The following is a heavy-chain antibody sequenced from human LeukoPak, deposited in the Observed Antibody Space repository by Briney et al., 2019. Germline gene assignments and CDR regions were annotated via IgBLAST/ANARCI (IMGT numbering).Heavy chain of an antibody. CDR2: INPSGGST. V-gene: IGHV1-46*01. Sequence: ASVKVSCKASGYTFTSYYMHWVRQAPGQGLEWMGIINPSGGSTSYAQKFQGRVTMTRDTSTSTVYMELSSLRSEDTAVCYCARDQVGGAAIEYYYYYYGMDVWGQGTTVTVSS. CDR3: ARDQVGGAAIEYYYYYYGMDV. J-gene: IGHJ6*02. D-gene: IGHD2-2*01. CDR1: GYTFTSYY.